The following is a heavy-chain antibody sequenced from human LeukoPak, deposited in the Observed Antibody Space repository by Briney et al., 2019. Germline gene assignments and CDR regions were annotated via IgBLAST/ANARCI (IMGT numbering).Heavy chain of an antibody. V-gene: IGHV4-34*01. D-gene: IGHD3-3*01. Sequence: SETLSLTCAVYGGSFSGYSWRWIRQPPGKGLEWIGEINYSGSTNYNPSLKSRVTISVDTSKNQFSLKLSSVTAADTAVYYCARIRALRFLEWSWGGFDYWGQGTLVTVSS. CDR2: INYSGST. CDR3: ARIRALRFLEWSWGGFDY. J-gene: IGHJ4*02. CDR1: GGSFSGYS.